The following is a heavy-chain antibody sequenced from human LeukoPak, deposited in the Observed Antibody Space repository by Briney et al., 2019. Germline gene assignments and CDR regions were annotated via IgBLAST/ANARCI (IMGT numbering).Heavy chain of an antibody. D-gene: IGHD3-9*01. CDR1: GGSFSGYY. Sequence: SETLSLTCAVYGGSFSGYYWSWIRQPPGKGLEWIGEINHSGSTNYSPSLKSRVTISVDTSKNQFSLKLSSVTAADTAVYYCARRTRLLRYFDWYDYWGQGTLVTVSS. CDR3: ARRTRLLRYFDWYDY. V-gene: IGHV4-34*01. CDR2: INHSGST. J-gene: IGHJ4*02.